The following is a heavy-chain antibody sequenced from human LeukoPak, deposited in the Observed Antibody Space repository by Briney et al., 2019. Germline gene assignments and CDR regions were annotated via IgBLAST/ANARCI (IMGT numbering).Heavy chain of an antibody. CDR1: GVSFDDYY. Sequence: PSETLSVTCAVSGVSFDDYYWSWVRQTPGKGLEWIGEINHSGYTNDSPSLKSRVTISIDTSKKQFSLNLRSVTVADTGIYYCARMTAGHDYWGQGTPVAVAS. CDR2: INHSGYT. D-gene: IGHD2-21*02. CDR3: ARMTAGHDY. V-gene: IGHV4-34*01. J-gene: IGHJ4*02.